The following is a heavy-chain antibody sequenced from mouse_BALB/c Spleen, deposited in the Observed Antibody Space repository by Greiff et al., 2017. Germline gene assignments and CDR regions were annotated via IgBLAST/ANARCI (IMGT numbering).Heavy chain of an antibody. CDR2: ISSGGST. J-gene: IGHJ4*01. Sequence: EVKVVESGGGLVKPGGSLKLSCAASGFTFSSYAMSWVRQTPEKRLEWVASISSGGSTYYPDSVKGRFTISRDNARNILYLQMSSLRSEDTAMYYCARGVGYGAMDYWGQGTSVTVSS. V-gene: IGHV5-6-5*01. D-gene: IGHD2-14*01. CDR1: GFTFSSYA. CDR3: ARGVGYGAMDY.